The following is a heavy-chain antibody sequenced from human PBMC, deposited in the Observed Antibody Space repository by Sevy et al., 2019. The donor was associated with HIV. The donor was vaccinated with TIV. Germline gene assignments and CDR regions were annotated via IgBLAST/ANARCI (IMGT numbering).Heavy chain of an antibody. CDR3: AKSRGRYVGSSWLYYYFAMDV. D-gene: IGHD6-13*01. CDR1: GFSFRSHG. V-gene: IGHV3-30*18. Sequence: GGSLRLSCAAAGFSFRSHGMHWVRQAPGKGLEWVAGISSDGSSQDYGDSVRGRFTISRYNSKDTVYLQMNSLRPEDTAVYYCAKSRGRYVGSSWLYYYFAMDVWGQGTTVTVSS. J-gene: IGHJ6*02. CDR2: ISSDGSSQ.